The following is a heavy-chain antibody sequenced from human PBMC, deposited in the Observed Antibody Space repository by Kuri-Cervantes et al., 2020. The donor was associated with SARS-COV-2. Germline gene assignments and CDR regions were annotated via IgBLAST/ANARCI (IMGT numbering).Heavy chain of an antibody. CDR1: GFTFSAYT. CDR2: ISGSGSYI. CDR3: ARDGFGYDYVRGSYRYDY. Sequence: GESLKISCGASGFTFSAYTMNWVRQAPGKALEWISSISGSGSYIYYADSMRGRFTISRDNAKNSLFLQVNSLRVEDTAVYYCARDGFGYDYVRGSYRYDYWGQGTLVTVSS. V-gene: IGHV3-21*01. J-gene: IGHJ4*02. D-gene: IGHD3-16*02.